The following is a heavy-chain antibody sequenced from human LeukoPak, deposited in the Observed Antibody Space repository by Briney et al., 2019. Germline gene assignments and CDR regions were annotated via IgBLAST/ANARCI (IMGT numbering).Heavy chain of an antibody. D-gene: IGHD3-22*01. V-gene: IGHV4-4*07. CDR3: ARERYDSSGYYYEIDY. Sequence: PSETLSLTCTVSGGSISSYYWNWIRQPAGKGLEWIGRIYTSGSTSYNPSLKSRVTISVDTSKNQFSLKLSSVTAADTAVYYCARERYDSSGYYYEIDYWGQGTLVTVSS. J-gene: IGHJ4*02. CDR2: IYTSGST. CDR1: GGSISSYY.